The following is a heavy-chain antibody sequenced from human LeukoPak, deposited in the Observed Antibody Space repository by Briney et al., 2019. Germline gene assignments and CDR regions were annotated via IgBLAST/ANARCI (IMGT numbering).Heavy chain of an antibody. CDR3: ARWGSGYFDY. D-gene: IGHD6-19*01. Sequence: SETLSLTCAVSGGSIGSSNWWSWVRQPPGKGLEWIGEVYHSGSTNYNPSLKNRVTISVDKSKNQFSLNLSSVTAADTAVYYCARWGSGYFDYWGQGTQVTVSS. V-gene: IGHV4-4*02. CDR2: VYHSGST. CDR1: GGSIGSSNW. J-gene: IGHJ4*02.